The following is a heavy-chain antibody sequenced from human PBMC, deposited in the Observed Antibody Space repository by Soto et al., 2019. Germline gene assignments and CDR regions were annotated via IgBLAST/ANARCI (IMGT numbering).Heavy chain of an antibody. CDR1: GYTFTVYG. J-gene: IGHJ4*02. V-gene: IGHV1-18*01. D-gene: IGHD3-16*01. CDR3: ARESSMRGLDY. CDR2: ISAYNGNT. Sequence: QVQLVQSGAEVKKPGASVKVSCKASGYTFTVYGVSWVRQAPGQGLQWMGWISAYNGNTHYAQKLQGRVTVTTDTSASTAYMELRSLRSDDTAVYCCARESSMRGLDYWGQGTLVTVSS.